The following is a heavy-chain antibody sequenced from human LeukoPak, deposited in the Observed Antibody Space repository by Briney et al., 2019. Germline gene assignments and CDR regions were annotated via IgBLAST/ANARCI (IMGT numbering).Heavy chain of an antibody. CDR3: ARHVVNTWNFPGTINY. CDR2: IYYSGTT. CDR1: GGSIGSSNYY. Sequence: SETLSLTCTVSGGSIGSSNYYWGWIRHPPGKGLEWIANIYYSGTTYYNPSLKSRVTISVDTSKNQFSLKLSSVTAADTAVYYCARHVVNTWNFPGTINYWGQGTLVTVSS. D-gene: IGHD5-12*01. J-gene: IGHJ4*02. V-gene: IGHV4-39*01.